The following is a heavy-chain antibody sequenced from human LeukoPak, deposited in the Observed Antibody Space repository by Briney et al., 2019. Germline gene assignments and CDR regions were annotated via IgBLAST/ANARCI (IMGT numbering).Heavy chain of an antibody. CDR1: GGSISSYY. J-gene: IGHJ3*02. CDR2: IYYSGST. D-gene: IGHD1-26*01. V-gene: IGHV4-59*01. Sequence: SGTLSLTCTVSGGSISSYYWSWIRQPPGKGLEWIGYIYYSGSTNYNPSLKSRVTISVDTSKNQFSLKLSSVTAADTAVYYCARDPPGGVDAFDIWGQGTMVTVSS. CDR3: ARDPPGGVDAFDI.